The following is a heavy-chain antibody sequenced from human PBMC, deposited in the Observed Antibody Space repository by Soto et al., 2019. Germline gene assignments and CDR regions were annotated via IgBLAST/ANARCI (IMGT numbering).Heavy chain of an antibody. J-gene: IGHJ6*02. CDR1: GGTFSSYA. CDR2: IIPIFGTA. Sequence: ASVKVSCKASGGTFSSYAISWVRQAPGQGLEWMGGIIPIFGTANYAQKFQGRVTITADKSTSTAYMELSSLGSEDTAVYYCASSMRPNYYYYYGMDVWGQGTTVTVSS. CDR3: ASSMRPNYYYYYGMDV. V-gene: IGHV1-69*06.